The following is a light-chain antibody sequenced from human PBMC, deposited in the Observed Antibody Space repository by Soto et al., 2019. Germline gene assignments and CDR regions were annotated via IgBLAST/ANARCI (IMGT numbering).Light chain of an antibody. CDR2: GAS. Sequence: EIVLTQSPDTLSLSPGEGATLSCRASESVINNYLAWYQQKPGQAPRLLIFGASSRATGIPDRFSGSGSGADFSLTISRLDPEDFAVYYCQQYGGSPLTFGGGTKVEMK. J-gene: IGKJ4*01. V-gene: IGKV3-20*01. CDR1: ESVINNY. CDR3: QQYGGSPLT.